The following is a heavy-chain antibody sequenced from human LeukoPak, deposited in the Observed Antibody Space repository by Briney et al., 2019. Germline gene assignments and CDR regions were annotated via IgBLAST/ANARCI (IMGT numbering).Heavy chain of an antibody. CDR2: ISSSSSYI. D-gene: IGHD4-23*01. J-gene: IGHJ3*02. CDR3: AKDFDTTVVLDAFDM. V-gene: IGHV3-21*04. CDR1: GFTFITYS. Sequence: GGPLRLSCAASGFTFITYSMNWVRQAPGKGLEWVSSISSSSSYISYAASVKGRFIISRDNSKNTLYLQMIGLRAEDTAVYYCAKDFDTTVVLDAFDMWGQGTLVAASS.